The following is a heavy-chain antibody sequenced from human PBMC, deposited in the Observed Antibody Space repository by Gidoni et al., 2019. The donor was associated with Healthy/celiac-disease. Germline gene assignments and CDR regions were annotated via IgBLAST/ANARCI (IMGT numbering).Heavy chain of an antibody. CDR1: GFTFDDYG. CDR2: INWNGGST. CDR3: ARGKFGSGSYYNVGNWFDP. Sequence: EVQLVESGGGVVRPGGSLRLSCAASGFTFDDYGMSWVRQAPGKGLGWVSGINWNGGSTGYADSVKGRFTISRDNAKNSLYLQMNSLRAEDTALYHCARGKFGSGSYYNVGNWFDPWGQGTLVTVSS. D-gene: IGHD3-10*01. V-gene: IGHV3-20*01. J-gene: IGHJ5*02.